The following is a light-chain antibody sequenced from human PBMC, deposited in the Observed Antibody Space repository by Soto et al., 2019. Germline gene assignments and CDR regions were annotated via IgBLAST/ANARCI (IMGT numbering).Light chain of an antibody. CDR2: GAS. Sequence: EIVMTQSPATLSVSPGERATLSCRASQSVSSNLAWYQQKPGQAPRLLIYGASTRATGIPARFSGSGSGTEFTITISSLQSEDFAFYYCQHYNNWPRTFGQGTKVEIK. J-gene: IGKJ1*01. V-gene: IGKV3-15*01. CDR1: QSVSSN. CDR3: QHYNNWPRT.